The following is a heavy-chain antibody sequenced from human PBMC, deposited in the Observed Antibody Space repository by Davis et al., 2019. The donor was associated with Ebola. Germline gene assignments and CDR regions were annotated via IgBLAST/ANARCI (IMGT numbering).Heavy chain of an antibody. J-gene: IGHJ5*02. CDR3: ARVDYDFWSGYNWFDP. Sequence: GSLRLSCTVSGGSISSSSSYWGWIRQPPGKGLEWIGNMFYSGSTYYNPSLKSRVTISVDTSKNQFSLKLSSVTAADTAVYYCARVDYDFWSGYNWFDPWGQGTLVTVSS. V-gene: IGHV4-39*07. CDR2: MFYSGST. D-gene: IGHD3-3*01. CDR1: GGSISSSSSY.